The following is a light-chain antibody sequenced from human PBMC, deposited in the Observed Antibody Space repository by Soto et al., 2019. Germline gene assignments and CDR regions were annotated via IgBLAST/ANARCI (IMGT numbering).Light chain of an antibody. CDR2: EVS. CDR1: SSDVGGYNY. V-gene: IGLV2-14*01. Sequence: QSVLTQPASVSGSPGQSITISCTGTSSDVGGYNYVSWYQQHPGKAPKLMIYEVSNRPSGVSNRFSGSKSGNTASLTISGLQAEDEADYYCRSYTSSSTLVYVFGTGTKLTVL. CDR3: RSYTSSSTLVYV. J-gene: IGLJ1*01.